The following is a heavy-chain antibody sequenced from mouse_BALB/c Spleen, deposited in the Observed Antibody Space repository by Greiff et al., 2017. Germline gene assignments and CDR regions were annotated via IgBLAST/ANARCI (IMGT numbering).Heavy chain of an antibody. CDR1: GYTFTSYW. CDR2: IYPSDSYT. CDR3: ARLGLFAY. V-gene: IGHV1-69*02. D-gene: IGHD4-1*01. Sequence: VQLQQPGAELVRPGASVKLSCKASGYTFTSYWINWVKQRPGQGLEWIGNIYPSDSYTNYNQKFKDKATLTVDKSSSTAYMQLSSPTSEDSAVYYCARLGLFAYWGQGTLVTVSA. J-gene: IGHJ3*01.